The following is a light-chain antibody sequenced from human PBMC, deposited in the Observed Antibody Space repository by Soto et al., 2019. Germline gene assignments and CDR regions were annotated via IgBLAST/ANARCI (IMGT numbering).Light chain of an antibody. CDR2: VVS. Sequence: QXVLPQPASVSGSPVQSITSSCTGTSSDVGAYNYVSWYQQHPSKAPQLIISVVSNRPSGVSNRFSASKSGNTASLTISGLQAEDEADYYRISLTTSVSYVFGTVSNVTVL. V-gene: IGLV2-14*03. CDR1: SSDVGAYNY. J-gene: IGLJ1*01. CDR3: ISLTTSVSYV.